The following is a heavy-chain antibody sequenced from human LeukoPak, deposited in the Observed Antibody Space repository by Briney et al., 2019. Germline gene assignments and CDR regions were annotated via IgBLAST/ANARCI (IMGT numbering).Heavy chain of an antibody. V-gene: IGHV1-2*02. CDR3: GKVLNSYDNNAPIDH. Sequence: ASVKVSCKTSGYTFTVHYIHWVRQAPGAGPEWMGWVNPNSGGANSAQKFQGRVTLTRDTSISTAFLELKRLRSDDTAVYYCGKVLNSYDNNAPIDHWGQGTLVTVSS. J-gene: IGHJ5*02. CDR1: GYTFTVHY. D-gene: IGHD3-16*01. CDR2: VNPNSGGA.